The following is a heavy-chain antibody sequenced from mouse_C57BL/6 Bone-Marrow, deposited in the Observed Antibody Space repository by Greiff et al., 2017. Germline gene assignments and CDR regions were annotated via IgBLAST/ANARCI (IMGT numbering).Heavy chain of an antibody. V-gene: IGHV1-4*01. D-gene: IGHD2-3*01. CDR1: GYTFTSYT. Sequence: QVQLQQSGAELARPGASVKMSCKASGYTFTSYTMHWVKQRPGQGLEWIGYINPSSGCTKYNQKFKDKATLTADKSSSTAYMQLSSLTSEDSAVYDWARDGYYVYDAMDDWGKGTSVTGSS. CDR3: ARDGYYVYDAMDD. CDR2: INPSSGCT. J-gene: IGHJ4*01.